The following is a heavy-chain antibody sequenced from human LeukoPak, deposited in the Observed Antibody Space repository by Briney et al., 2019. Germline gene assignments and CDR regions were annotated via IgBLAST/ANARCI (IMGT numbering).Heavy chain of an antibody. J-gene: IGHJ6*02. Sequence: SETLSLTCAVYGGSFSGYYWSWIRHPPGKGLEWIGEINHSGSTNYNPSLKSRVTISVDTSKNQFSLKLSSVTAADTAVYYCARGRSISGYDYYYYGMDVWGQGTTVTVSS. D-gene: IGHD5-18*01. CDR1: GGSFSGYY. V-gene: IGHV4-34*01. CDR3: ARGRSISGYDYYYYGMDV. CDR2: INHSGST.